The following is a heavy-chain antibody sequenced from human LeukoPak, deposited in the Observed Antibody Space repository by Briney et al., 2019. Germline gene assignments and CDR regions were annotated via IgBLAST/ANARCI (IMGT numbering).Heavy chain of an antibody. CDR3: AALLPDY. V-gene: IGHV3-7*01. J-gene: IGHJ4*02. CDR2: IKQDGSEK. Sequence: GGSLRLSCTASGFAFSTYDMNWVRQAPGKGLEWVANIKQDGSEKYYVDSVKGRFTISRDNAKNSLYLQMNSLRAEDTAVYYCAALLPDYWGQGTLVTVSS. CDR1: GFAFSTYD.